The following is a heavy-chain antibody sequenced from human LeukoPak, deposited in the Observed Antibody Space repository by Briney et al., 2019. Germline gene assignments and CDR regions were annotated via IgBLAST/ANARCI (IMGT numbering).Heavy chain of an antibody. V-gene: IGHV3-48*04. CDR3: ASGRDIAVAGPGGYFDY. CDR2: ISPRGDTI. J-gene: IGHJ4*02. Sequence: GGSLRLSCAASGFTFSSYSMNWVRQAPGKGLEWVSYISPRGDTIHFADAVKGRFTISRDHAKNSLFLQMNSLTAEDTAVYYCASGRDIAVAGPGGYFDYWGQGALVTVSS. D-gene: IGHD6-19*01. CDR1: GFTFSSYS.